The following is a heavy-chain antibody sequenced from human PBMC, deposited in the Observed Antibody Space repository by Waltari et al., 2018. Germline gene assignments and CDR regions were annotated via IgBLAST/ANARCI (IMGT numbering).Heavy chain of an antibody. J-gene: IGHJ4*02. D-gene: IGHD3-10*01. CDR1: GFTVEDCG. CDR3: ARGEVNGSLDY. CDR2: INCNGGST. Sequence: EVQLVESGGGVVRPGGSLRLSCAASGFTVEDCGQRWVRQAPGKGLEWVSWINCNGGSTDYADAVKGRFTISTDKAKNTLYLQMSSLRAEDTAVYYCARGEVNGSLDYWGQGTLVTVSS. V-gene: IGHV3-20*04.